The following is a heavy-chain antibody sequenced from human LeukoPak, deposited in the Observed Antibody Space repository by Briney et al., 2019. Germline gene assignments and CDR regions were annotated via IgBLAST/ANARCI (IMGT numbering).Heavy chain of an antibody. V-gene: IGHV4-34*01. CDR3: ARGESGYYYYYGMDV. Sequence: SETLSLTCAVYGGSFSGYCWSWIRQPPGKGLEWIGEINHSGSTNYNPSLKSRVTISVDTSKTQFSLKLSSVTAADTAVYYCARGESGYYYYYGMDVWGQGITVTVSS. CDR2: INHSGST. CDR1: GGSFSGYC. J-gene: IGHJ6*02. D-gene: IGHD3-3*01.